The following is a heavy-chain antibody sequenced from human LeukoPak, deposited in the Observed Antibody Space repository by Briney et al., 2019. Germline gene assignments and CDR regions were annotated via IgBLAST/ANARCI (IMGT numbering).Heavy chain of an antibody. J-gene: IGHJ4*02. V-gene: IGHV4-39*07. CDR3: ARDMRRHGESGYGFDY. CDR1: GGSISSSSYY. D-gene: IGHD5-12*01. Sequence: SETLSLTCTVSGGSISSSSYYWGWIRQPPGKGLEWIGSIYYSGSTYYNPSLKSRVTISQDTSKNQFSLKLTSLTAADTAIYYCARDMRRHGESGYGFDYWGQGIRVTVSS. CDR2: IYYSGST.